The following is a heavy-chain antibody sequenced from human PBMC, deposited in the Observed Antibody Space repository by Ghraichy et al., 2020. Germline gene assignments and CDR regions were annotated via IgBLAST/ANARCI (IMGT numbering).Heavy chain of an antibody. D-gene: IGHD2-2*01. CDR3: ARGGCSTSCYDWFDP. V-gene: IGHV3-48*03. CDR2: ISSSGSTI. Sequence: GGSLRLSCAASGFTFSSYEMNWVRQAPGKGLEWVSYISSSGSTIYYADSVKGRFTISRDNAKNSLYLQMNSLRAEDTAVYYCARGGCSTSCYDWFDPWGQGTLVTVSS. CDR1: GFTFSSYE. J-gene: IGHJ5*02.